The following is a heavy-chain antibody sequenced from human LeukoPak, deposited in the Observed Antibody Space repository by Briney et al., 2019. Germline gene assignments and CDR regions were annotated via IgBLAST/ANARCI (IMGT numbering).Heavy chain of an antibody. CDR3: ARPPSGVKIQLGPLGY. J-gene: IGHJ4*02. D-gene: IGHD5-18*01. Sequence: ASVTVSCKASGYTFTVYYMHWVRQAPGQGLEWMGWINPNSGGTNYAQKFQGRVTMTRDTSISTAYMELSRLRSDDTAVYYCARPPSGVKIQLGPLGYWGQGTLVTVSS. CDR1: GYTFTVYY. V-gene: IGHV1-2*02. CDR2: INPNSGGT.